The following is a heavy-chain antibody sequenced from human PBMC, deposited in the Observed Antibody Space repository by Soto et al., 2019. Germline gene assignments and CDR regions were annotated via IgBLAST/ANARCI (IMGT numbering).Heavy chain of an antibody. CDR1: GFTFSSYG. D-gene: IGHD1-7*01. J-gene: IGHJ4*02. CDR3: AKDRRAGGNYGLYSDF. Sequence: EVQLLESGGGLVQPGGSLRLSCAASGFTFSSYGMTWVRQAPGKGLEWVSFSSATGAGTYYADSVEGRFTISRDNSKNTLYLQMTSLRADDTAVYYCAKDRRAGGNYGLYSDFWGQGALVIVSS. V-gene: IGHV3-23*01. CDR2: SSATGAGT.